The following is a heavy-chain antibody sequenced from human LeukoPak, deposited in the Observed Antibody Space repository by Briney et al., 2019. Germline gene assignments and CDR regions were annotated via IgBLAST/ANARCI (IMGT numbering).Heavy chain of an antibody. D-gene: IGHD2-2*01. CDR3: ARAFCSSTNCYLPY. V-gene: IGHV4-61*01. CDR1: GGSVSSGSYY. CDR2: IYYTGST. J-gene: IGHJ4*02. Sequence: SETLSLTCTVSGGSVSSGSYYWSWIRQPPGRGLEWIGYIYYTGSTNYNSSLKSRVTISVDTSKNQFSLKLSSVTAADTAVYYCARAFCSSTNCYLPYWGQGALVTVSS.